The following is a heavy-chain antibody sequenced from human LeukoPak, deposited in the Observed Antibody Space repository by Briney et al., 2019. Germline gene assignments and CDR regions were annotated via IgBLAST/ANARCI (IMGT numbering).Heavy chain of an antibody. CDR2: IHYSGSSY. CDR1: GGSITSGTYS. V-gene: IGHV4-39*07. D-gene: IGHD4-17*01. Sequence: SETLSLTCTVSGGSITSGTYSWAWIRQPPGKGLELIATIHYSGSSYYYNLSLESRVTISLDPPSNQFSLKLSSVTAADTAVYYCARGDGDYAGNWFDPWGQGTLVTVSS. CDR3: ARGDGDYAGNWFDP. J-gene: IGHJ5*02.